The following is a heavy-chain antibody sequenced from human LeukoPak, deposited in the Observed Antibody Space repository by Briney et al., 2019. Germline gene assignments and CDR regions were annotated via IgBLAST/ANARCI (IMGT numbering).Heavy chain of an antibody. V-gene: IGHV3-23*01. CDR3: AKDRGTGSLWFGGYDAFDI. D-gene: IGHD3-10*01. Sequence: GGSLRLSCAASGFTFSSYAMSWVRQAPGKGLEWVSAISGSGGSTYYADSVKGRFTISRDNSKNTLYLQMNSLRAEDTAVYYCAKDRGTGSLWFGGYDAFDIWGQGTMVTVSS. CDR1: GFTFSSYA. CDR2: ISGSGGST. J-gene: IGHJ3*02.